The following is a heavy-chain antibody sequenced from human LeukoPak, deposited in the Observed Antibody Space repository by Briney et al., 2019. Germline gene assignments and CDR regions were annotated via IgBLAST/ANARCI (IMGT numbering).Heavy chain of an antibody. D-gene: IGHD3-10*01. CDR1: GFTFSSYA. J-gene: IGHJ4*02. CDR3: AKPSYGSGSYFDY. CDR2: VSGSGGST. Sequence: GGSLRLSCAASGFTFSSYAMSWVRQAPGKGLEWVSAVSGSGGSTYYADSVKGRFTISRDNSKNTLYLQMNSLRAEDTAVYYCAKPSYGSGSYFDYWGQGTLVTVSS. V-gene: IGHV3-23*01.